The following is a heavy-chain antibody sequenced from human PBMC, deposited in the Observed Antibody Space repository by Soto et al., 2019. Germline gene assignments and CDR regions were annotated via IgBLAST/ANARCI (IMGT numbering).Heavy chain of an antibody. V-gene: IGHV1-18*01. CDR1: GYTFTSYG. D-gene: IGHD4-4*01. Sequence: ASVKVSCKASGYTFTSYGISWVRQAPGQGLEWMGWISAYNGNTNYAQKLQGRVTMTTDTSTSTAYMELRSLRSDDTAVYYCAARATVPGDYQFDYWAREPWSPSPQ. CDR3: AARATVPGDYQFDY. CDR2: ISAYNGNT. J-gene: IGHJ4*02.